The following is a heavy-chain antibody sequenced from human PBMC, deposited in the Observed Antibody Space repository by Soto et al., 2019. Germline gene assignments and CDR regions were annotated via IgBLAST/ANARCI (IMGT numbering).Heavy chain of an antibody. J-gene: IGHJ4*01. Sequence: EVQLVESGGGLVQPGGSLRLSCAASGFTFSNAWINWVRQAPGKGLEWVGRIKSKTDGGTTDFAAPVKGRFAISRDDSKNIAYMQMNIVKIEDTDVYYCSTDSYSDMTVVRLDNWGHGTLVTVSS. CDR3: STDSYSDMTVVRLDN. CDR2: IKSKTDGGTT. D-gene: IGHD3-22*01. CDR1: GFTFSNAW. V-gene: IGHV3-15*07.